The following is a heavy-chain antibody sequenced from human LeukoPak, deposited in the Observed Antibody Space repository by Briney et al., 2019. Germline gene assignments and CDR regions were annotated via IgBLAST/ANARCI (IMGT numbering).Heavy chain of an antibody. CDR2: IYPGDSDT. CDR3: ARLTVAASGSYFDL. D-gene: IGHD6-19*01. V-gene: IGHV5-51*01. CDR1: GYSFTNYW. Sequence: GESLKISCKASGYSFTNYWIGWVRQMPGKGLEWMGIIYPGDSDTRYSPSFQGHVTISADKSISTAYLQWSSLKASDTAMYYCARLTVAASGSYFDLWGRGTLVTVSS. J-gene: IGHJ2*01.